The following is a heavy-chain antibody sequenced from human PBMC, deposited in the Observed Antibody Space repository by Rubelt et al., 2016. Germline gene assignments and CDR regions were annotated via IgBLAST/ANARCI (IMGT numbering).Heavy chain of an antibody. J-gene: IGHJ4*02. CDR3: AKFRGSGSESWRFDY. D-gene: IGHD1-26*01. CDR2: ISSSGTAI. Sequence: VSGKGLEWVSHISSSGTAIHYGDSVKGRFTISRDNAKTSLSLQMNSLRAEDTAVYYCAKFRGSGSESWRFDYWGQGTLVTVSS. V-gene: IGHV3-11*01.